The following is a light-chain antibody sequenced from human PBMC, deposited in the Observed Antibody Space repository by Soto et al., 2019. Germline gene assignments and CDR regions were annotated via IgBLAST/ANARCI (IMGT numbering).Light chain of an antibody. CDR2: KAS. CDR1: QGISSW. V-gene: IGKV1-12*01. Sequence: DIQMTQSPSFVSASVGDRVTITCRASQGISSWLSWYQQKPGTAPTLLVYKASTLQDGVPSRFSGSGSGTDFTLTINSLQPEDFGTYYCQQGDSFPFTFGGGTKVEIK. CDR3: QQGDSFPFT. J-gene: IGKJ4*01.